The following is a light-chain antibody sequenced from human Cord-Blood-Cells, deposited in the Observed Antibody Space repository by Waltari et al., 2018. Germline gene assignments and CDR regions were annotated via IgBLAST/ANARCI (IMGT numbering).Light chain of an antibody. J-gene: IGLJ3*02. V-gene: IGLV2-23*01. CDR1: SSDVGSYNF. CDR2: EGS. CDR3: CSYAGSSTWV. Sequence: QSALTQPASVSGSPGQSIPISCTGTSSDVGSYNFVSWYQQHPGKAPKLMIYEGSKRPSGVSNRFPGSKSGNTASLTISGLQAEDEADYYCCSYAGSSTWVFGGGTKLTVL.